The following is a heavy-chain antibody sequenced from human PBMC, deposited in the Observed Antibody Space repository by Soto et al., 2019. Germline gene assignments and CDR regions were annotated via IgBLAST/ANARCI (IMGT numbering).Heavy chain of an antibody. V-gene: IGHV3-74*01. CDR3: ARDFSSIVVVTAIYYYGMDV. CDR2: INSDGSST. J-gene: IGHJ6*02. CDR1: GFTFSSYW. Sequence: GGSLRLSCAASGFTFSSYWMHWVRQAPGKGLVWVSRINSDGSSTSYADSVKGRFTISRDNAKNTLYLQMNSLRAEDTAVYYCARDFSSIVVVTAIYYYGMDVWGQGTTVTVSS. D-gene: IGHD2-21*02.